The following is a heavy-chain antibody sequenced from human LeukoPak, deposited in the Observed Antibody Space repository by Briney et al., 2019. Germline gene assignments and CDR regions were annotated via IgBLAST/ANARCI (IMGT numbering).Heavy chain of an antibody. CDR1: GFTFSDYY. CDR3: ARDPQSAYPPWYFDL. V-gene: IGHV3-11*05. J-gene: IGHJ2*01. D-gene: IGHD3-16*01. Sequence: GGSLRLSCAAPGFTFSDYYMTWIRQPPGKGLGWVAYISRRNSRSNIYSNYAGSVRGRFTISRDDAKNSLYLQMSNLGAEDTATYYCARDPQSAYPPWYFDLWGRGTLVTVSS. CDR2: ISRRNSRSNIYS.